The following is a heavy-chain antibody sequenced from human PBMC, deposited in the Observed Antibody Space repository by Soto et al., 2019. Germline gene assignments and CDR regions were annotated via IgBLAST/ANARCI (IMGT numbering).Heavy chain of an antibody. D-gene: IGHD3-16*02. CDR3: ARLMITFGGVIASSNWFDP. CDR1: GGSISSSNW. V-gene: IGHV4-4*02. Sequence: QVQLQESGPGLVKPSGTLSLTCAVSGGSISSSNWWSWVRQPPGKGLEWIGEIYHSGSTNYNPSLKSRVTISSDKSKNQFSLKLSSVTAADTAVYYCARLMITFGGVIASSNWFDPWGQGTLVTVSS. CDR2: IYHSGST. J-gene: IGHJ5*02.